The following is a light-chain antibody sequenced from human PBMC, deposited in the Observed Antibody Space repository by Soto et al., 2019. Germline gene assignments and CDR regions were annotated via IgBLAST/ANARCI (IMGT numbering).Light chain of an antibody. CDR1: SSDVGGYNY. CDR2: EVS. Sequence: QSALTQPASVSGSPGQSITISCTGTSSDVGGYNYVSWYQQHPGKAPKLMISEVSNRPSGVSNRFSGSKSGNTASLTISGLQDEDDADYYCSSYTSSSIDYVFGTGTKVTVL. J-gene: IGLJ1*01. CDR3: SSYTSSSIDYV. V-gene: IGLV2-14*01.